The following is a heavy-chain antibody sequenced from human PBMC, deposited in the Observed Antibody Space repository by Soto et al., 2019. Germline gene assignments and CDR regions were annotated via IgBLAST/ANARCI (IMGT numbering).Heavy chain of an antibody. Sequence: EVQLLESGGGLVQPGGSLRLYCAASGFTVSSYAMSWGRQAPGKGLEWVSAISGSGGSTYYADSVKGRLTISRDNSKITLNLQMNGLRAEDTAVYDCANHLCFGELYNWGQGTLVTVSS. CDR2: ISGSGGST. D-gene: IGHD3-10*01. J-gene: IGHJ4*02. CDR1: GFTVSSYA. V-gene: IGHV3-23*01. CDR3: ANHLCFGELYN.